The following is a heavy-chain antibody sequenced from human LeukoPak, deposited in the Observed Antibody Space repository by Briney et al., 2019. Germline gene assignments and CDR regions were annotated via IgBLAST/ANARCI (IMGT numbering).Heavy chain of an antibody. V-gene: IGHV1-18*01. CDR2: ISAYNGNT. CDR1: GYTFTSYG. J-gene: IGHJ4*02. D-gene: IGHD3-10*01. Sequence: ASVKVSCKASGYTFTSYGISWVRQAPGQGLEWMGWISAYNGNTNYAQKLQGRVTMTTDTSTSTAYMELRSLRSDDTAVYYCARDYYYGSGSRPDFDYWGQGTLVTVSS. CDR3: ARDYYYGSGSRPDFDY.